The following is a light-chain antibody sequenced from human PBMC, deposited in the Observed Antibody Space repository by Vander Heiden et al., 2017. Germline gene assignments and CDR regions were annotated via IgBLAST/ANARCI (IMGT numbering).Light chain of an antibody. J-gene: IGKJ1*01. V-gene: IGKV4-1*01. CDR2: WAS. Sequence: DFVMTQSPLSLPVSPGETASIYCRSSHSLLYNSNNKNYLAWYQHKPGQPPRLLIYWASTRESGVPDRFSGSGSGTDFTLTISSLQAEDVGIYYCQQDYSTPWTFGQGTKVEIK. CDR1: HSLLYNSNNKNY. CDR3: QQDYSTPWT.